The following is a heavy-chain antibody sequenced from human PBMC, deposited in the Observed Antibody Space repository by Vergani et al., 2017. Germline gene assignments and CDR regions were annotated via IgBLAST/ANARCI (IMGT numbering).Heavy chain of an antibody. V-gene: IGHV4-34*01. D-gene: IGHD3-10*01. CDR2: IYYSGST. J-gene: IGHJ4*02. Sequence: QVQLQQWGAGLLKPSETLSLTCAVYGGSFSGYYWSWTRQPPGKGLEWIGYIYYSGSTYYNPSLKSRVTISVDTSKNQFSLKLSSVTAADTAVYYCAKSRWGSGPRDYWGQGTLVTVSS. CDR1: GGSFSGYY. CDR3: AKSRWGSGPRDY.